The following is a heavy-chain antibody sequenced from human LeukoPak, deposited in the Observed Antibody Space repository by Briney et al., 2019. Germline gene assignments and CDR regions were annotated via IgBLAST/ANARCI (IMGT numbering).Heavy chain of an antibody. V-gene: IGHV1-2*02. CDR2: INPKDGET. CDR3: ARANLLYCSRSTCLFDY. Sequence: ASVKVSCKASRYTLTDYYMQPVRQAPGQGFEGMGWINPKDGETNYAQQFQGSVTMTRDPSSSTAHMEVSRLRSDDTAVYYCARANLLYCSRSTCLFDYWGPGTLVTASS. J-gene: IGHJ4*02. CDR1: RYTLTDYY. D-gene: IGHD2-15*01.